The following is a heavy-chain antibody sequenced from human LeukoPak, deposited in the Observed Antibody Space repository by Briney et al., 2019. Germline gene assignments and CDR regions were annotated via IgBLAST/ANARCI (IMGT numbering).Heavy chain of an antibody. D-gene: IGHD3-22*01. V-gene: IGHV3-23*01. CDR1: GFTFSSYA. CDR3: AKVKVVRIQSSNAFDI. Sequence: GGSLRLSCAASGFTFSSYAMSWVRQAPGKGLEWVSAISGSGGSTYYADSVKGRFTISRDNSKNTLYLQMNSLRAEDTAVYYCAKVKVVRIQSSNAFDIWGQGTMVTVSS. CDR2: ISGSGGST. J-gene: IGHJ3*02.